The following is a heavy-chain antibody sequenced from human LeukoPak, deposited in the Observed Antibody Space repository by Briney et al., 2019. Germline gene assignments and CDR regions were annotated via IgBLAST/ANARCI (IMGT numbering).Heavy chain of an antibody. CDR2: ISGSGGST. J-gene: IGHJ4*02. D-gene: IGHD5-24*01. CDR3: AKVDGYTGG. CDR1: GFTFSNYW. V-gene: IGHV3-23*01. Sequence: GGSLRLSCAASGFTFSNYWMTWVRQAPGKGLEWVSAISGSGGSTYYADSVKGRFTISRDNSKNTLYLQMNSLRAEDTAVYYCAKVDGYTGGWGQGTLVTVSS.